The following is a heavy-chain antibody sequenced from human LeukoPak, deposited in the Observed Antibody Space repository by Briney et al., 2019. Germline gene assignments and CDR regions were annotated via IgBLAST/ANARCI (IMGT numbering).Heavy chain of an antibody. CDR1: GGSFSGYY. D-gene: IGHD3-16*01. J-gene: IGHJ6*02. CDR3: ARGVSFQGYYYYYGMDV. CDR2: INHSGST. Sequence: SETLSLTCAVYGGSFSGYYWSWIRQPPGKGLEWIGEINHSGSTNYNPSLKSRVTISVDTSKIQFSLKLSSVTAADTAVYYCARGVSFQGYYYYYGMDVWGQGTTVTVSS. V-gene: IGHV4-34*01.